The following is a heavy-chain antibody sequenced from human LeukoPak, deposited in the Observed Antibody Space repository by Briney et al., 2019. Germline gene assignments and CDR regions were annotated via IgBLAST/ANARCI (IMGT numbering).Heavy chain of an antibody. J-gene: IGHJ3*02. CDR2: FDPEDGET. Sequence: PRASVKVSCKVSGYTLTELSMHWVRQAPGKGLEWMGGFDPEDGETIYAQKFQGRVTMTRDTSTSTVYMELSSLRSEDTAVYYCARDQGRDAFDIWGQGTMVTVSS. CDR1: GYTLTELS. CDR3: ARDQGRDAFDI. V-gene: IGHV1-24*01.